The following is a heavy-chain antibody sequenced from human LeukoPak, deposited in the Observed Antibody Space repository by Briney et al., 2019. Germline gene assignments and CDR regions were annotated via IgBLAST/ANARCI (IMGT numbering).Heavy chain of an antibody. J-gene: IGHJ4*02. D-gene: IGHD3-22*01. Sequence: GGSLRLSCAASGLTFSNCNMNWVRQAPGKGLEWVSSISSGSTYIYYADSVKGRFTISRDNAKSSLYLQMTSLRAEDTAVYYCARSSSVNYDSSGYSALDYWGRGTLVTVSS. CDR1: GLTFSNCN. V-gene: IGHV3-21*01. CDR3: ARSSSVNYDSSGYSALDY. CDR2: ISSGSTYI.